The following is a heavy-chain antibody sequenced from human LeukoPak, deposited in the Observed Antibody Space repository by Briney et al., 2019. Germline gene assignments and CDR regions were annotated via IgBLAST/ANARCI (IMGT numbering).Heavy chain of an antibody. CDR3: ARGGSYLSAFDI. CDR1: GFTVSSNY. CDR2: IYSGGST. Sequence: PTGGSLRLSCAASGFTVSSNYMSWVRQAPGKGLEWVSIIYSGGSTFYADSVKGRSTISRDNSKNTLYLQMNSLRAEDTAVYYCARGGSYLSAFDIWGQGTMVTVSS. V-gene: IGHV3-53*01. D-gene: IGHD1-26*01. J-gene: IGHJ3*02.